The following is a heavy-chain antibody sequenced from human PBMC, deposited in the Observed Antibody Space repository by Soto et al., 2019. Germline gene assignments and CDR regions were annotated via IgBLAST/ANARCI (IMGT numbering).Heavy chain of an antibody. V-gene: IGHV4-4*02. Sequence: QVQLQESGPGLVKPSGTLSLTCAVSGGSISTSNLWTWVRQPPGKGLEWIGEINLSGSTNYNPSLTSRVTISVDKSKNQFSLKLNSVTAADTAVYYCARSPRSIAAGGIDYWGQGFLVTVSS. D-gene: IGHD6-13*01. CDR1: GGSISTSNL. CDR2: INLSGST. J-gene: IGHJ4*02. CDR3: ARSPRSIAAGGIDY.